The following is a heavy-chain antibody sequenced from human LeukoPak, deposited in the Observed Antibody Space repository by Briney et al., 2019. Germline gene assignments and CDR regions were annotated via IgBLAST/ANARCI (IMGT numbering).Heavy chain of an antibody. J-gene: IGHJ6*03. CDR1: GGSFSGYY. CDR3: ARRGQYSSSDYMDV. CDR2: INHSGST. V-gene: IGHV4-34*01. Sequence: PSETLSLTCAVYGGSFSGYYWSWIRQPPGKGLEWIGEINHSGSTNYNPSLKSRVTISVDTSKNQFSLQLNSVTPEDTAVYYCARRGQYSSSDYMDVWGKGTTVTVSS. D-gene: IGHD6-6*01.